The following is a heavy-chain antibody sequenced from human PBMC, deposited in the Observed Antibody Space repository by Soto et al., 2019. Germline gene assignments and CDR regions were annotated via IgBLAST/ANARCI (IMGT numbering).Heavy chain of an antibody. V-gene: IGHV3-48*03. Sequence: GGSLRLSCVGSGFTFSSFEMNWVRQTPGKGLEWLSYIGRSGETIYYADSVKGRFTISRDNAKSSLFLQMAGLRDEDTGIYYCARDSRGGAARRPTFYYWGRGTLVTVYS. CDR2: IGRSGETI. D-gene: IGHD6-6*01. CDR3: ARDSRGGAARRPTFYY. CDR1: GFTFSSFE. J-gene: IGHJ4*02.